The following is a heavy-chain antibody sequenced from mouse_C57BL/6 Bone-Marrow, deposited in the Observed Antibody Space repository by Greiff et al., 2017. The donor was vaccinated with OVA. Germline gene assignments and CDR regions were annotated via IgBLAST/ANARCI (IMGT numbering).Heavy chain of an antibody. CDR2: IHPNSGST. CDR1: GYTFTSYW. V-gene: IGHV1-64*01. D-gene: IGHD2-1*01. Sequence: VQLQQPGAELVKPGASVKLSCKASGYTFTSYWMHWVKQRPGQGLEWIGMIHPNSGSTNYNEKFKSKATLTVDKSSSTAYMQLSSLTSEDSAVYYCARGGIQLHYFDYWGQGTTLTVSS. J-gene: IGHJ2*01. CDR3: ARGGIQLHYFDY.